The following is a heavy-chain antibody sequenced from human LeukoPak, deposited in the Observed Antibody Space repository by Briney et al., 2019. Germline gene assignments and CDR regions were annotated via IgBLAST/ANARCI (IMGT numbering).Heavy chain of an antibody. Sequence: ASVKVSCKASGYTFTGYYMHWVRQAPGQGLEWMGWINPNNGGTNYAQKFQGRVTMTRDTSISTAYMELSRLRSDDTAVYYCARAPRGAFGMDVWGQGTTVTVSS. CDR3: ARAPRGAFGMDV. V-gene: IGHV1-2*02. CDR1: GYTFTGYY. CDR2: INPNNGGT. D-gene: IGHD3-10*01. J-gene: IGHJ6*02.